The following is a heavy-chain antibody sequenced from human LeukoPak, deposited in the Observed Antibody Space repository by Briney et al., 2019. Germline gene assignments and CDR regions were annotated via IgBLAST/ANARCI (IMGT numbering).Heavy chain of an antibody. CDR3: ARTYYYDSSGYSDSMFDY. D-gene: IGHD3-22*01. Sequence: GESLKISCKGPGYSFTSYWIGWVRQMPGKGLEWMGIICPGDSDTRYSPSFQGQVTISADKSISTAYLQWSSLKASDTAMYYCARTYYYDSSGYSDSMFDYWGQGTLVTVSS. V-gene: IGHV5-51*01. J-gene: IGHJ4*02. CDR2: ICPGDSDT. CDR1: GYSFTSYW.